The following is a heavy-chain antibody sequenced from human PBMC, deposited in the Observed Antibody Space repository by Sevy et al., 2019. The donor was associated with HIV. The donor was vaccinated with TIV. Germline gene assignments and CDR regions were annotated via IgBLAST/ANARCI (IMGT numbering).Heavy chain of an antibody. CDR1: GYSFTSYW. Sequence: GGSLRLSCKGSGYSFTSYWIGWVRQMPGKGLEWMGIIYPGDSDTRYSPSFQGQVTISADKSISTAYLQWSSLKASDTAMYYCARHPALSGSSYYGMDVWGQGTTVTVSS. CDR2: IYPGDSDT. CDR3: ARHPALSGSSYYGMDV. V-gene: IGHV5-51*01. J-gene: IGHJ6*02. D-gene: IGHD1-26*01.